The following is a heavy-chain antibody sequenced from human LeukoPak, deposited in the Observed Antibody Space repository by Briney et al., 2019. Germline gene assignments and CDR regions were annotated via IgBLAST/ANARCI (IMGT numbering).Heavy chain of an antibody. CDR2: IKHSGNT. V-gene: IGHV4-38-2*01. D-gene: IGHD3-16*02. CDR3: ARVGGYNAFDI. Sequence: SDTLSLTCAVSGYSITSGYDWVWLRQPPGKGPEWIGDIKHSGNTYYNPSLQSRLTMSLDTSKNQLSLTLTSMTAADTAVYYCARVGGYNAFDIWGQGTMVTVSS. J-gene: IGHJ3*02. CDR1: GYSITSGYD.